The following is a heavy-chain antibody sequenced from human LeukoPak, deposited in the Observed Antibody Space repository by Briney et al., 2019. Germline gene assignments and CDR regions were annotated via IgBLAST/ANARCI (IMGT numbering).Heavy chain of an antibody. CDR3: ARHQGSNWISPIDY. CDR1: GGSMSSYY. CDR2: IYDSGST. V-gene: IGHV4-59*08. Sequence: SETLSLTCTVSGGSMSSYYWSWIRQPPGKGLEWIGYIYDSGSTNYNPSLKSRVTISIATSKNQFSLKLSSVTATDPALYYCARHQGSNWISPIDYWGQGTLVTVSS. D-gene: IGHD1-20*01. J-gene: IGHJ4*02.